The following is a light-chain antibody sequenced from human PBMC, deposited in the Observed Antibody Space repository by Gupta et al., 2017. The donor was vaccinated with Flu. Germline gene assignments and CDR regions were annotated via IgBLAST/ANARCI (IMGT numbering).Light chain of an antibody. CDR3: QQHSNWPPIT. J-gene: IGKJ5*01. Sequence: DIALTQSPASLSSSPGERATLPCRASQSVSSYLAWYQQKPGQAPRLLIYDASNRATGIPARFSGSGSGTDFTLTISSREPEDFAVYYCQQHSNWPPITFGQGTRLEIK. V-gene: IGKV3-11*01. CDR2: DAS. CDR1: QSVSSY.